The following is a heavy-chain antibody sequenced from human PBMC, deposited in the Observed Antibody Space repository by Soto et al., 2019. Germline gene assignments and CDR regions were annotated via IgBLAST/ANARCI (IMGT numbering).Heavy chain of an antibody. CDR3: ARGLVGIQLWRKYYYGMDV. CDR1: GGSFSGYY. J-gene: IGHJ6*02. Sequence: QVQLQQWGAGLLKPSETLSLTCAVYGGSFSGYYWSWIRQPPGKGLEWIGEINHSGSTNYNPSLKSRVTISVDTSKNQFSLKLSSVTAADTAVYYCARGLVGIQLWRKYYYGMDVWGQGTTVTVSS. V-gene: IGHV4-34*01. D-gene: IGHD5-18*01. CDR2: INHSGST.